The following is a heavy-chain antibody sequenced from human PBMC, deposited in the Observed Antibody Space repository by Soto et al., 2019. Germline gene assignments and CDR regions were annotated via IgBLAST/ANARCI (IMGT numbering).Heavy chain of an antibody. J-gene: IGHJ4*02. D-gene: IGHD1-26*01. V-gene: IGHV3-7*03. CDR2: IKQDGSEK. CDR3: ATVHTWELLNYFDY. Sequence: GGSLRLSCAASGFTFSSYWMSWVRQAPGKGLEWVANIKQDGSEKYYVDSVKGRFTIPRDNAKNSLYLQMNSLRAEDTAVYYCATVHTWELLNYFDYWGQGTLVTVSS. CDR1: GFTFSSYW.